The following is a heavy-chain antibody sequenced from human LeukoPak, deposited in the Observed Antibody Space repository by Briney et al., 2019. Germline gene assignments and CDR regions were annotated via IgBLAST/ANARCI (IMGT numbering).Heavy chain of an antibody. V-gene: IGHV3-23*01. CDR3: AREQNIRGVIIIVDS. CDR2: ISGSGAGT. CDR1: GFTFRSYT. J-gene: IGHJ4*02. D-gene: IGHD3-10*01. Sequence: GGSLRLSCAASGFTFRSYTMTWVGQAQGTGLEWVSSISGSGAGTYYADSVKGRFTISRDNSKNPLYLEVNGLRADDTAIYYCAREQNIRGVIIIVDSWGQGTLVTVSS.